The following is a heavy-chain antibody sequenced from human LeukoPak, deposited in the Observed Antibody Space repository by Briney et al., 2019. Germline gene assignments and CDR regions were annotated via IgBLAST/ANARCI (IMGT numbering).Heavy chain of an antibody. J-gene: IGHJ4*02. Sequence: PGGSLRLSCAASGFTFSSYGMHWVRQAPGKGLEWVAVIWYDGSNKYYADSVKGRFTISRDNSKNTLYLQMNSLRAEDTAVYYCARAALGVGCFDYWGQGTLVTVSS. D-gene: IGHD3-3*01. CDR1: GFTFSSYG. CDR3: ARAALGVGCFDY. CDR2: IWYDGSNK. V-gene: IGHV3-33*01.